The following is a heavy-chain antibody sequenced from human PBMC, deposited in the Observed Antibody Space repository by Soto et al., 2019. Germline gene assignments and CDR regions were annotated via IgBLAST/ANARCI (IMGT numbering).Heavy chain of an antibody. D-gene: IGHD2-2*01. CDR2: INPNSGGT. V-gene: IGHV1-2*04. Sequence: ASVKVSCMASGYTFTGYYMHWVRQAPGQGLEWMGWINPNSGGTNYAQKFQGWVTMTRDTSISTAYMELSRLRSDDTAVYYCARARYCISTSCHRRYYYYGMDVWGQGTTVTVSS. J-gene: IGHJ6*02. CDR3: ARARYCISTSCHRRYYYYGMDV. CDR1: GYTFTGYY.